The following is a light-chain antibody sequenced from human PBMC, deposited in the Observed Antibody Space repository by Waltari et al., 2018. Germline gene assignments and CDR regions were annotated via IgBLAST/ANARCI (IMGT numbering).Light chain of an antibody. V-gene: IGLV3-1*01. CDR2: RDS. J-gene: IGLJ2*01. CDR1: KLGNKY. CDR3: QVWDSDIHEV. Sequence: SYELTQPPSVSVSPGQTARITCSGDKLGNKYASWYQQKPGQSPVLVIYRDSERPSGIPERFSGSNSGNTATLTISGTQAMDEADYYCQVWDSDIHEVFGGGTKLTVL.